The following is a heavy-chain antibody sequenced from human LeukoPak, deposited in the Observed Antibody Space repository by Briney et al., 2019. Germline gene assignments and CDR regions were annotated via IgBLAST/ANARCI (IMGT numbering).Heavy chain of an antibody. CDR2: IYHSGST. D-gene: IGHD3-22*01. V-gene: IGHV4-38-2*02. CDR3: ARDRDYYDSSGYRY. J-gene: IGHJ4*02. CDR1: GYSISSGYY. Sequence: SETLSLTCTVSGYSISSGYYWGWIRQPPGKGLEWIGSIYHSGSTYYNPSLKSRVTISVDTSKNQFSLKLSSVTAADTAVYYCARDRDYYDSSGYRYWGQGTLVTVSS.